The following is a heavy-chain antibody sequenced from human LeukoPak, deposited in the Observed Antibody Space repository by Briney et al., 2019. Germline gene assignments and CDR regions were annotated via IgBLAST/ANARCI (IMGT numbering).Heavy chain of an antibody. V-gene: IGHV4-59*12. CDR3: ARDSGGSYLYFDY. CDR2: IYYSGST. J-gene: IGHJ4*02. Sequence: SETLSLTCTVSGSSMSFYYWNWIRQPPGKGLEWIGYIYYSGSTDYNPSLKSRVTISVDTSKNQFSLKLSSVTAADTAVYYCARDSGGSYLYFDYWGQGTLVTVSS. D-gene: IGHD1-26*01. CDR1: GSSMSFYY.